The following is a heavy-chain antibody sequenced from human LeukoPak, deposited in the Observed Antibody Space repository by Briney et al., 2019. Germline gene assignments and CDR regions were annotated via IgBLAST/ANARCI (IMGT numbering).Heavy chain of an antibody. D-gene: IGHD6-19*01. CDR2: IDPNTGGT. V-gene: IGHV1-2*02. Sequence: ASVKVSCKASGYTFTGYYMHWVRQAPGQGLEWMGWIDPNTGGTNYAQRFQGRVTMTRDTSISTAYMELSRLGSDDTAVYYCARTLRAVAATGLSYWGQGTLVTVSS. CDR1: GYTFTGYY. J-gene: IGHJ4*02. CDR3: ARTLRAVAATGLSY.